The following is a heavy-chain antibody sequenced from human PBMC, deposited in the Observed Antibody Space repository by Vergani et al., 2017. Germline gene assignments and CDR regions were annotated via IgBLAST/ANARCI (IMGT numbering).Heavy chain of an antibody. Sequence: QAQLQESGPGLVKPSETLSLTCHVFGVSVTDYNCNWIRQAPGKGLEWIGSLSTTGGATHASHNPSLKSRVSISVDTSKGPFSRELTSVPAAASAYYYCAGVTHSLRREDRWGQGLLVSVSS. CDR2: LSTTGGA. D-gene: IGHD5-18*01. CDR3: AGVTHSLRREDR. J-gene: IGHJ5*02. CDR1: GVSVTDYN. V-gene: IGHV4-4*09.